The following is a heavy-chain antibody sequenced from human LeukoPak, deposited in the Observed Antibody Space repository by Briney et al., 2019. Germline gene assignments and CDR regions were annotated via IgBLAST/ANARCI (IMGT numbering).Heavy chain of an antibody. D-gene: IGHD3-16*01. Sequence: PSETLSLTCTVSGGSISSYYWSWIRQPPGKGLEWIGYIYYSGSTNYNPSLKSRVTISVDTSKNQFSLKLSSVTAADTAVYYCAREGGYSYAVTDYWGQGTLVTVSS. CDR3: AREGGYSYAVTDY. CDR2: IYYSGST. J-gene: IGHJ4*02. V-gene: IGHV4-59*01. CDR1: GGSISSYY.